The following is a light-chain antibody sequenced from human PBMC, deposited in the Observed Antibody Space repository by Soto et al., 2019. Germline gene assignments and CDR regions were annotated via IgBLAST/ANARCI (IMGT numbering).Light chain of an antibody. CDR2: DVS. CDR3: SSYTDRSTLL. Sequence: QSALTQPASVSGSPGQSITISCTGTSSDVGAYDYVSWYQHHPGKAPKLIISDVSNRPSGVSIRFSGSKSANTASLTISGLQAEDEADYYCSSYTDRSTLLFGGGTKVTVL. V-gene: IGLV2-14*01. J-gene: IGLJ3*02. CDR1: SSDVGAYDY.